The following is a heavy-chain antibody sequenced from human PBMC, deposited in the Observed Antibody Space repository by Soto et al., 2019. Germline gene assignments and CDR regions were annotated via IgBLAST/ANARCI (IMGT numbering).Heavy chain of an antibody. V-gene: IGHV5-10-1*01. CDR3: ATPVDTAMAYYYYGMDV. CDR1: GYSFTSYW. D-gene: IGHD5-18*01. J-gene: IGHJ6*02. CDR2: IDPSDSYT. Sequence: GESLKISCKGSGYSFTSYWISWVHQMPGKGLEWMGRIDPSDSYTNYSPSFQGHVTISADKSISTAYLQWSSLKASDTAMYYCATPVDTAMAYYYYGMDVWGQGSTVTVSS.